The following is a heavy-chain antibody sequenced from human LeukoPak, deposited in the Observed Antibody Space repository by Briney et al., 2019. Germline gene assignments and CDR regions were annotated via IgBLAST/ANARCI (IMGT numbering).Heavy chain of an antibody. CDR1: GFTFSSYA. CDR3: ARKKRVDTDSIMVYYYYAMDV. V-gene: IGHV3-23*01. J-gene: IGHJ6*02. Sequence: PGGSLRLSCAASGFTFSSYAMNWVRQAPGKGLEWVSTISGSGGSTYYADSVKGRFTISRDNSKNTLYLQMNNLRAEDTAVYYCARKKRVDTDSIMVYYYYAMDVWGQGTTVTVSS. D-gene: IGHD5-18*01. CDR2: ISGSGGST.